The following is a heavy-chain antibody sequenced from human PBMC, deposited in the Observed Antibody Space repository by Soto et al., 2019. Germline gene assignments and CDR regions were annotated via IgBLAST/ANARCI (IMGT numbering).Heavy chain of an antibody. Sequence: ASVKVSCKASGYTFTSYYMRWVRQAPGQGLEWMGIINPSGGSTSYAQKFQGRVTMTRDTSTSTVYMELSSLRSEDTAVYYCARSDIVVVPAAMYYFDYWGQGTLVTVSS. CDR1: GYTFTSYY. CDR2: INPSGGST. J-gene: IGHJ4*02. D-gene: IGHD2-2*01. V-gene: IGHV1-46*03. CDR3: ARSDIVVVPAAMYYFDY.